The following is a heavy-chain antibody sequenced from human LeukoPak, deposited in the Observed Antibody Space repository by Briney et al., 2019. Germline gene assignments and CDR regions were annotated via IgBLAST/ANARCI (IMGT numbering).Heavy chain of an antibody. D-gene: IGHD2-15*01. J-gene: IGHJ4*02. CDR3: AKDGYCSGGSCYFADY. Sequence: PGGSLRLSCAASGFTFSSYGMHWVRQAPGKGLEWVAVISYDGSNKYYADSVKGRFTISRDNSKNTLYLQMNSLRAEDTAVYYCAKDGYCSGGSCYFADYWGQGTLVTVSS. CDR2: ISYDGSNK. V-gene: IGHV3-30*18. CDR1: GFTFSSYG.